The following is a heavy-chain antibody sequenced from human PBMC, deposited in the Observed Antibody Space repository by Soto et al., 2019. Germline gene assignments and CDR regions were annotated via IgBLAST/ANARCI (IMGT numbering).Heavy chain of an antibody. Sequence: QVQLVESGGGVVQPGRSLRLSCAASGFTFSSYAMHWVRQAPGKGLEWVAVISYDGSNKYYEDSVKGRFNISRENSKNTLYLQMNSLRAEDTAVYYCARDNVPSCYDFWSGPDYWGQGTLVTVSS. D-gene: IGHD3-3*01. V-gene: IGHV3-30-3*01. CDR1: GFTFSSYA. CDR3: ARDNVPSCYDFWSGPDY. J-gene: IGHJ4*02. CDR2: ISYDGSNK.